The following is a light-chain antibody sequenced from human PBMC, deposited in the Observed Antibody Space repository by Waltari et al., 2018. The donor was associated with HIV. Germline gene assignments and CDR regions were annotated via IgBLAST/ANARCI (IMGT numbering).Light chain of an antibody. V-gene: IGLV4-69*02. CDR1: SAHNHSA. J-gene: IGLJ3*02. Sequence: QLVLTQSPSASPSLGASVTLTCIPPSAHNHSATPWHQQQPHKGPRYLMKVNTDGSHTKGDGIPDRFSGSSSGTERYLTISSLQSEDEADYYCQTWGTGIRVFGGGTKLTVL. CDR3: QTWGTGIRV. CDR2: VNTDGSH.